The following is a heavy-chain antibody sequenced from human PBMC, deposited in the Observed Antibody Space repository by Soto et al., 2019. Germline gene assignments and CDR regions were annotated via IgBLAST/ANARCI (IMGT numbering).Heavy chain of an antibody. Sequence: QLQLQESGPGLVKPSETLSLTCTVSGVSISSSSYYWGWIRQPPGKGLEWIGSIYYSGSTYYNPSLKSRVPMSVDTAKNQFSLKLSSVTAADTAVYHCERRLRFLYAMDVWGQGTTVTVSS. V-gene: IGHV4-39*01. CDR1: GVSISSSSYY. CDR2: IYYSGST. D-gene: IGHD3-3*01. J-gene: IGHJ6*02. CDR3: ERRLRFLYAMDV.